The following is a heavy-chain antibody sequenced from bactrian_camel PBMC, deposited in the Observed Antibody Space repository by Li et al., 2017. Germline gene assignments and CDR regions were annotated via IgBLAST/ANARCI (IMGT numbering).Heavy chain of an antibody. CDR3: AKRGAKWLQLYLDY. Sequence: QLVESGGGSVQAGGSLRLSCATSGFTFSNYYMSWVRQAPGKGLEWISGLDSGGSSPTYGDSVKGRFTISRDNAKNTLYLQLESLKTEDTAMYYCAKRGAKWLQLYLDYWGRGTQVTVS. CDR1: GFTFSNYY. V-gene: IGHV3S1*01. CDR2: LDSGGSSP. D-gene: IGHD2*01. J-gene: IGHJ4*01.